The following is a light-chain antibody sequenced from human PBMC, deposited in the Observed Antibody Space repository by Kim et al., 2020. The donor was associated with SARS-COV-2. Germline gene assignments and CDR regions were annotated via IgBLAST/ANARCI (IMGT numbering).Light chain of an antibody. CDR1: QNHKRRDRRIC. CDR3: MQSTQFPLT. CDR2: QSS. J-gene: IGKJ1*01. Sequence: PASSACRSSQNHKRRDRRICLSWLQPRPGQSPRLLIYQSSNRLSGVPDRFSGSGSGTEFTLKISRLEADDVELYYCMQSTQFPLTFGQGTKVDIK. V-gene: IGKV2-24*01.